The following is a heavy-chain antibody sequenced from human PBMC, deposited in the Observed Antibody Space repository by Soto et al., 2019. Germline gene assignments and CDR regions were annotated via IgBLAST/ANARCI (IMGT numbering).Heavy chain of an antibody. CDR2: ISTSGATR. CDR3: ARFFGSGFDS. Sequence: EVQLVETGGGLVQPGGSLRLSCVASGFTFSTDTMNWVRQAPGKGLEWVAHISTSGATRYYADSVKGRFTISRDNAKTSLYLQMDSLRNEDTAVYYCARFFGSGFDSWGQGTLVTVSS. J-gene: IGHJ4*02. V-gene: IGHV3-48*02. D-gene: IGHD6-19*01. CDR1: GFTFSTDT.